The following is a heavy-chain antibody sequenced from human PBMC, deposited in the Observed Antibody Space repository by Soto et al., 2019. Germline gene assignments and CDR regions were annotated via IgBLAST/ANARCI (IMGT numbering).Heavy chain of an antibody. Sequence: SETLSLTCAVYGGSFSGYYWSWIRQPPGKGLEWIGEINHSGSTNYNPSLKSRVTISVDTSKNQFSLKLSSVTAADTAVYYCARRRWLVPVDYWGQGTLVTVSS. CDR3: ARRRWLVPVDY. D-gene: IGHD6-19*01. V-gene: IGHV4-34*01. J-gene: IGHJ4*02. CDR2: INHSGST. CDR1: GGSFSGYY.